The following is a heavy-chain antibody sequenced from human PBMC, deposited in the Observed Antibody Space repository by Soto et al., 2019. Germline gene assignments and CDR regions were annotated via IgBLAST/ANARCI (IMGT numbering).Heavy chain of an antibody. Sequence: QVQLVQSGAEVKKPGCSVKVACKASGGTFSSYAISWVRQAPGQGLEWMGGIIPIFGTANYAQKFQGRVTITADESTSTAYMELSSLRSEDTAVYYCARRGSGRYFDWLPVDYWGQGTLVTVSS. CDR2: IIPIFGTA. V-gene: IGHV1-69*01. CDR3: ARRGSGRYFDWLPVDY. J-gene: IGHJ4*02. D-gene: IGHD3-9*01. CDR1: GGTFSSYA.